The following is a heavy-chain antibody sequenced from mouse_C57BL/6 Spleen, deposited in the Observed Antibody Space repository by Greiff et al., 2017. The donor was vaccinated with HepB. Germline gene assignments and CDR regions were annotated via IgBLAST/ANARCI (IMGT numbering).Heavy chain of an antibody. D-gene: IGHD2-2*01. J-gene: IGHJ2*01. CDR1: GYTFTSYW. Sequence: QVQLQQPGAELVMPGASVKLSCKASGYTFTSYWMHWVKQRPGQGLEWIGEIDPSDSYTNYNQKFKCKSTLTVDKSSSTAYMQLSSLTSEDSAVYYCARHDYGYGFDYWGQGTTLTVSS. CDR2: IDPSDSYT. V-gene: IGHV1-69*01. CDR3: ARHDYGYGFDY.